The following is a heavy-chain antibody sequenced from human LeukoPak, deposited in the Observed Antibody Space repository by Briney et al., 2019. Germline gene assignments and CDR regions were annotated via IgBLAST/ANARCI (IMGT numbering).Heavy chain of an antibody. Sequence: GGSLGLSCAASGFTVSSNYMSWVRQAPGKGLEWVSVIYSGGSTYYADSVKGRFTISRDNSKNTLYLQMNSLRAEDTAVYYCAKDRDSYGFFNWGQGTLVTVSS. CDR1: GFTVSSNY. D-gene: IGHD5-18*01. CDR2: IYSGGST. CDR3: AKDRDSYGFFN. V-gene: IGHV3-53*01. J-gene: IGHJ4*02.